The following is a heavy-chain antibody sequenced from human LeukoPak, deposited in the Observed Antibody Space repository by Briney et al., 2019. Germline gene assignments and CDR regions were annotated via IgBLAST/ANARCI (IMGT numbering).Heavy chain of an antibody. D-gene: IGHD2/OR15-2a*01. V-gene: IGHV3-23*01. CDR2: TSASGGST. CDR3: AKEGDEVSFDY. J-gene: IGHJ4*02. CDR1: GFTFRSYA. Sequence: GGSLRLSCAASGFTFRSYAMSWVRQAPGKGLGWVAATSASGGSTYYADSVKGRFTISRDNSKNTLYLQINSLRAEDTAVYHCAKEGDEVSFDYWGQGTLVTVSS.